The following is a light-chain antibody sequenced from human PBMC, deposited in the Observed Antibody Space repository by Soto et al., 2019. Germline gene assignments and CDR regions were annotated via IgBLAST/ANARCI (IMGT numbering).Light chain of an antibody. V-gene: IGLV1-47*02. CDR2: YNN. Sequence: QSVLTQPPSLSGTPGQRVTISCSGGDSNIGSNSVYWYQHLPRMAPKLLIYYNNQRPSGVPDRFSGSRSGTSASLAIVGLRSEDEAVYYCAAWDASLSACVFGNGTKLTVL. J-gene: IGLJ1*01. CDR1: DSNIGSNS. CDR3: AAWDASLSACV.